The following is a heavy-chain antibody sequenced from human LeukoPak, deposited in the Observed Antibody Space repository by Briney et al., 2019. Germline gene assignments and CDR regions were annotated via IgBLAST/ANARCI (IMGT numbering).Heavy chain of an antibody. CDR3: ARWGTYASTSNWFDP. CDR1: GDSISRSRHF. V-gene: IGHV4-39*07. D-gene: IGHD2-2*01. J-gene: IGHJ5*02. CDR2: IYNSGST. Sequence: PSETLSLTCNVSGDSISRSRHFWAWIRQSPGRGLEWIGYIYNSGSTYYNPSPKSRVTISVDTSKNQFSLRLSSVTAADSAVYYCARWGTYASTSNWFDPWGQGTRVTVSS.